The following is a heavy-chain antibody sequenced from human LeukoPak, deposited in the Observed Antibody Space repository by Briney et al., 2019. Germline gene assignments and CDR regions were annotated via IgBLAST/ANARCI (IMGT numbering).Heavy chain of an antibody. V-gene: IGHV4-59*01. CDR2: IYSSGST. CDR3: ARSVGWSYELDP. D-gene: IGHD6-19*01. Sequence: SETLSLTCTVSGVSTRNYHWTWIRQPPGKGLEWIGDIYSSGSTGYNPSLGGRVTISLDMSKNQFSLRLTSVTAADTAMYYCARSVGWSYELDPWGQGTLVTVSS. CDR1: GVSTRNYH. J-gene: IGHJ5*02.